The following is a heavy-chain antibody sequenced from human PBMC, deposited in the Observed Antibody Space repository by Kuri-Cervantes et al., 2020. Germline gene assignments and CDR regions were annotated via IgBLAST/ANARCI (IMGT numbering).Heavy chain of an antibody. CDR2: IHSSGST. D-gene: IGHD1-1*01. CDR3: AREAARIGSEAGTTDAAFDI. Sequence: SETLSLTWTVSSASVRNYYWSWIRQPPGKGLEWIGYIHSSGSTNYNPSLKSRVTISVDASKNQFSLKLSSVTAADTAVYYCAREAARIGSEAGTTDAAFDIWGQGTMVTVSS. CDR1: SASVRNYY. V-gene: IGHV4-59*02. J-gene: IGHJ3*02.